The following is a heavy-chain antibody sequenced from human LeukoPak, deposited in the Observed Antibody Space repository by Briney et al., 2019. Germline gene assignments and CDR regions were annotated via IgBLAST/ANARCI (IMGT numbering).Heavy chain of an antibody. CDR1: GGSISSSSYY. CDR2: IYYSGST. Sequence: SETLSLTCTVSGGSISSSSYYWGWIRQPPGKGLEWIGSIYYSGSTYYNPSLKSRVTISVDTSKNQFSLKLSSVTAADTAVYYCARGRGVIAAAALFDYWGQGTLVTVSS. J-gene: IGHJ4*02. V-gene: IGHV4-39*07. D-gene: IGHD6-13*01. CDR3: ARGRGVIAAAALFDY.